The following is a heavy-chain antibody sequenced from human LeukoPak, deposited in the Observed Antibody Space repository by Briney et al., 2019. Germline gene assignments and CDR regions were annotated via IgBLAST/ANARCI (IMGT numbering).Heavy chain of an antibody. D-gene: IGHD4-17*01. CDR3: ARDNQYNSASSDYGGTNFDS. J-gene: IGHJ4*02. Sequence: PSETLSLTCTVSGGSISSYYWGWIRQPPGKGRGWIGYIYYMGSTNYNPSLKSRVTISVDTSKNQFSLKLSSVTAADTAMYYCARDNQYNSASSDYGGTNFDSWGQGTLVTVSS. CDR2: IYYMGST. CDR1: GGSISSYY. V-gene: IGHV4-59*12.